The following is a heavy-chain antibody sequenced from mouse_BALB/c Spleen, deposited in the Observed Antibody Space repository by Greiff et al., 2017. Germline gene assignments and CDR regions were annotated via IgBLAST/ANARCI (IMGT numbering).Heavy chain of an antibody. D-gene: IGHD2-4*01. CDR3: ARYDYYFDY. J-gene: IGHJ2*01. Sequence: EVKLMESGPGLVKPSQSLSLTCTVTGYSITSDYAWNWIRQFPGNKLEWMGYISSSGSTDSNPSLKSQISITRDTSKNQLFLQLNSVTIEDIATYYCARYDYYFDYWGQGTTLTVSS. CDR1: GYSITSDYAW. V-gene: IGHV3-2*02. CDR2: ISSSGST.